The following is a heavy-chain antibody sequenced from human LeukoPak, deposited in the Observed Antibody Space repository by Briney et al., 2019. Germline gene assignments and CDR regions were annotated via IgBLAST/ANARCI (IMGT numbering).Heavy chain of an antibody. CDR1: GGTFSSYA. D-gene: IGHD3-10*01. V-gene: IGHV1-69*04. CDR3: ARDLNITMVRGVPGY. Sequence: ASVKVSCKASGGTFSSYAISWVRQAPGQGLEWMGRIIPILGIANYAQKFQGRVTITADNSTSTAYMELSSLRSEDTAVYYCARDLNITMVRGVPGYWGQGTLVTVSS. J-gene: IGHJ4*02. CDR2: IIPILGIA.